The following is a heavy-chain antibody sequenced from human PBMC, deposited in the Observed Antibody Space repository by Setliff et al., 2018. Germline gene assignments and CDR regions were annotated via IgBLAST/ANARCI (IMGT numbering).Heavy chain of an antibody. CDR1: GFTVSSYY. CDR2: IYTGGST. Sequence: GGSLRLSCAASGFTVSSYYMTWVRQAPGKGLEWVSVIYTGGSTYYADSVKGRFTISRDDSNNTLYLQMTSLRAEDTAVYYCAGCGYGQYYAMDVWGQGTTVTVSS. V-gene: IGHV3-66*01. D-gene: IGHD5-12*01. J-gene: IGHJ6*02. CDR3: AGCGYGQYYAMDV.